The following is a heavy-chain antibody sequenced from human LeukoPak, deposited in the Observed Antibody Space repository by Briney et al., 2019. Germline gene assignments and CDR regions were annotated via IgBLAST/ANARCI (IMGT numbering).Heavy chain of an antibody. V-gene: IGHV4-39*07. CDR1: GAFISRGHYD. J-gene: IGHJ1*01. CDR2: IYDSGTT. Sequence: SETLSLTCSVAGAFISRGHYDWAWLRQPPGKGLQWFASIYDSGTTYNNPSLKSRVTISVDTSKNQFSLKLSSVTAADTAVYYCARGQGPSSAEYFQHWGQGTLVTVSS. CDR3: ARGQGPSSAEYFQH.